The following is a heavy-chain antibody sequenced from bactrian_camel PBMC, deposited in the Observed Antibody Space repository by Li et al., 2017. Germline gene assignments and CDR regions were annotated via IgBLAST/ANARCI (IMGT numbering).Heavy chain of an antibody. Sequence: HVQLVESGGGMVQPGGSLRLSCNASGFAFRDYYMSWVRQAPGKGPEWVSGIFGDGSGTDYADSVKGRFTISTDNAQNTVYLQMNSLKSEDTAMYYCAAGAVVPGYCGRLPNYWGQGTQVTVS. CDR3: AAGAVVPGYCGRLPNY. D-gene: IGHD6*01. V-gene: IGHV3S5*01. CDR1: GFAFRDYY. CDR2: IFGDGSGT. J-gene: IGHJ4*01.